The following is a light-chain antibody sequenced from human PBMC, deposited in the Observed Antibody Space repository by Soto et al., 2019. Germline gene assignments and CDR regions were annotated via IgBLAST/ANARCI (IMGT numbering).Light chain of an antibody. CDR1: QSISSW. V-gene: IGKV1-5*01. Sequence: DIQMTQSPSTLSASVGDRFTITCRASQSISSWLAWYQQKPGKAPKLLIYDASSLESGVPSRFSGSGSGTEFNLTISSLQPDDFATYYCQQYNSSPWTFGQGTKLDIK. CDR2: DAS. CDR3: QQYNSSPWT. J-gene: IGKJ1*01.